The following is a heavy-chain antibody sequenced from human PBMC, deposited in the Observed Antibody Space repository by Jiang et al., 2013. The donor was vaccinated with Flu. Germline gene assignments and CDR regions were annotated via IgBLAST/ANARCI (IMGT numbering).Heavy chain of an antibody. Sequence: KASGYTFTSYYMHWVRQAPGQGLEWMGIINPSGGSTSYAQKFQGRVTMTRDTSTSTVYMELSSLRSEDTAVYYCARERVVVVAASANPVDYWGQGTLVTVSS. J-gene: IGHJ4*02. CDR1: GYTFTSYY. D-gene: IGHD2-15*01. CDR2: INPSGGST. CDR3: ARERVVVVAASANPVDY. V-gene: IGHV1-46*01.